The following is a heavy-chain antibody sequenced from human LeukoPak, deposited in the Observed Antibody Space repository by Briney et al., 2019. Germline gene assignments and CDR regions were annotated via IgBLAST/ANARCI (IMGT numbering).Heavy chain of an antibody. CDR3: ARDLPAYYYGSGSYYEDAFDI. J-gene: IGHJ3*02. CDR2: ISGSGGST. Sequence: SGGSLRLSCAASGFTFSSYAMSWVRQAPGKGLEWVSAISGSGGSTYYVDSVKGRFTISRDNSKNTLYLQMNSLRAEDTAVYYCARDLPAYYYGSGSYYEDAFDIWGQGTMVTVSS. CDR1: GFTFSSYA. V-gene: IGHV3-23*01. D-gene: IGHD3-10*01.